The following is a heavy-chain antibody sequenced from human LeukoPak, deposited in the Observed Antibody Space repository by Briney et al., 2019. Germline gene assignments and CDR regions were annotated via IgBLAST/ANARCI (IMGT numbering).Heavy chain of an antibody. CDR2: INPNSGGT. D-gene: IGHD2-15*01. CDR1: GYTFTGYY. J-gene: IGHJ4*02. Sequence: ASVKVSCKASGYTFTGYYMHWVRQAPGQGLEWMGWINPNSGGTNYVQKFQGRVTMTRDTSISTAYMELSRLRSEDTAVYYCARSMVERYCSGGSCPFDYWGQGTLVTVSS. V-gene: IGHV1-2*02. CDR3: ARSMVERYCSGGSCPFDY.